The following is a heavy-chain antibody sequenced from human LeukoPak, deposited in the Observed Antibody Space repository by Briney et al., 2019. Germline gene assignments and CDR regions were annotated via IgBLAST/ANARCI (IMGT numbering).Heavy chain of an antibody. V-gene: IGHV4-30-4*08. CDR1: GGSISSGDYY. CDR3: ARGGYCSSTSCYPIYWFDP. D-gene: IGHD2-2*01. CDR2: IYYSGST. Sequence: SETLSLTCTVSGGSISSGDYYWSWIRQPPGKGLEWIGCIYYSGSTYYNPSLKSRVTISVDTSKNQFSLKLSSVTAADTAVYYCARGGYCSSTSCYPIYWFDPWGQRTLVTVSS. J-gene: IGHJ5*02.